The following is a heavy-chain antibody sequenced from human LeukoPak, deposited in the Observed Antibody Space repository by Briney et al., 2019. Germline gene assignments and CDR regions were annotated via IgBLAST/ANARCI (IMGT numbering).Heavy chain of an antibody. Sequence: PSETLSLTCTVPSGSINSGDSFWSWLRQHPGKGLEWIGSIYYSGDTYYTPSLKSRLTISVDTSKNLFSLKLSSVTAADTAVYYCARDPPPTPSYYYGMDVWGQGTTVTVSS. CDR3: ARDPPPTPSYYYGMDV. V-gene: IGHV4-31*03. CDR1: SGSINSGDSF. J-gene: IGHJ6*02. CDR2: IYYSGDT.